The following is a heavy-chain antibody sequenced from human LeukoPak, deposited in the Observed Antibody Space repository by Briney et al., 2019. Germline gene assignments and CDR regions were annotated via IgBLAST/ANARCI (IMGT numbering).Heavy chain of an antibody. CDR1: GFTFSSSE. J-gene: IGHJ4*02. Sequence: GGSLRLSCAASGFTFSSSEMNWVRQAPGKGLEWVSYISLSGNTIYYADSVKGRFTMSRDNAKNLLYLQMNSLRDEDTAMYYCARVSAPGTSGWYFGYWGQGTLVTVSS. CDR2: ISLSGNTI. V-gene: IGHV3-48*03. CDR3: ARVSAPGTSGWYFGY. D-gene: IGHD6-19*01.